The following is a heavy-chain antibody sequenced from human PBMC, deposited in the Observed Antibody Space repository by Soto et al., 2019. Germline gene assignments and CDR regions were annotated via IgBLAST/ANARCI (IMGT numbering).Heavy chain of an antibody. CDR1: RGSISSTSYY. Sequence: SETLSLTCSVSRGSISSTSYYWSWIRQPPGKGLEWIGYIYYSGSTNYNPSLKSRVTISVDTSKNQFSLKLSSVTAADTAVYYCARSPDYDFWSGYNWFDPWGQGTLVTVSS. CDR2: IYYSGST. D-gene: IGHD3-3*01. J-gene: IGHJ5*02. CDR3: ARSPDYDFWSGYNWFDP. V-gene: IGHV4-61*01.